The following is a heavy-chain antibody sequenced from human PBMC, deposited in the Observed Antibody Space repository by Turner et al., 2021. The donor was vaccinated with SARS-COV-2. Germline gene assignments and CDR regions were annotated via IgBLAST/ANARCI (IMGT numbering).Heavy chain of an antibody. V-gene: IGHV3-23*01. CDR3: AKAQLGYYLGVDY. J-gene: IGHJ4*02. Sequence: EVQLLESGGGLVQPGGSLRLSCAASGFTFSSYVMSWVRQAPGKGLEWVSSISVSGGSTYYADSVKGRFTISRDNSKNTLYLQMNSLRAEDTAVYYCAKAQLGYYLGVDYWGQGTLATVSS. CDR2: ISVSGGST. D-gene: IGHD3-3*01. CDR1: GFTFSSYV.